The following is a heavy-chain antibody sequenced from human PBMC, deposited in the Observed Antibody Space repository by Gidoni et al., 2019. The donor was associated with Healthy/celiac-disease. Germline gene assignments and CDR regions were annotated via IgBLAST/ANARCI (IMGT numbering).Heavy chain of an antibody. CDR3: ARVPYCSGGSCYSY. D-gene: IGHD2-15*01. Sequence: EVQLVESGGGLVKPGGSLRLSCAASGFTFSSYSMTWVRQAPGKGLEWVSSISSSSSYIYYADSVKGRFTISRDNAKNSLYLQMNSLRAEDTAVYYCARVPYCSGGSCYSYWGQGTLVTVSS. V-gene: IGHV3-21*01. J-gene: IGHJ4*02. CDR2: ISSSSSYI. CDR1: GFTFSSYS.